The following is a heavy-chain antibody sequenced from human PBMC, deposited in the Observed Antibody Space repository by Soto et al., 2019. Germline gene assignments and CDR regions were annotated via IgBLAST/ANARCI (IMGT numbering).Heavy chain of an antibody. CDR2: INHSGST. CDR3: ARGPIAARPHY. V-gene: IGHV4-34*01. J-gene: IGHJ4*02. D-gene: IGHD6-6*01. CDR1: GGSFSGYY. Sequence: SETLSLTCAVYGGSFSGYYWSWIRQPPGKGLEWIGEINHSGSTNYNPSLKSRVTISVDTSKNQFSLKLSSVTAADTAVYYCARGPIAARPHYWGQGTMVPVSS.